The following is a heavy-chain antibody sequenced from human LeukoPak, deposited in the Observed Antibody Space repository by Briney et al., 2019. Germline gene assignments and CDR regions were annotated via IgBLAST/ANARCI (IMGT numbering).Heavy chain of an antibody. Sequence: GGSLRLSCAASGFTLSNYGMHWVRQAPGKGLEWVAVISYDGSNKYYADSVKGRFTISRDTSKNTLYVQMNSLRAEDTAVYYCAKSAFYDNSGYLDYWGQGSLVTVSS. CDR3: AKSAFYDNSGYLDY. CDR2: ISYDGSNK. V-gene: IGHV3-30*18. D-gene: IGHD3-22*01. J-gene: IGHJ4*02. CDR1: GFTLSNYG.